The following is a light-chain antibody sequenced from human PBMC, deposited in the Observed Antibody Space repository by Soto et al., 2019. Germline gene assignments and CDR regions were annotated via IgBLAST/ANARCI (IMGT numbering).Light chain of an antibody. CDR2: TND. Sequence: QSALTQPPSASRTPGQRVTISCSGSSSNIGRNPVYWYQQVPGTAPKLLFYTNDQRTSGVPDRFSGSKSGTSASLAISGLRSDDEADYYCAAWDDSLSGPVFGGGTKLTVL. CDR3: AAWDDSLSGPV. J-gene: IGLJ3*02. CDR1: SSNIGRNP. V-gene: IGLV1-47*02.